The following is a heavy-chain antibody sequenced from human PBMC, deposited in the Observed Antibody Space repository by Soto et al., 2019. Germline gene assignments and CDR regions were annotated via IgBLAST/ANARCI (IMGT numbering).Heavy chain of an antibody. J-gene: IGHJ6*03. CDR2: IYSGGST. Sequence: SLRLSCAASGFTVSSNYMSWVRQAPGKGLEWVSVIYSGGSTYYADSVKGRFTISRHNSKNTLYLQMNSLRAEDTAVYYCARGITSGPPYYYYMDVWGKGTTVTVSS. CDR1: GFTVSSNY. CDR3: ARGITSGPPYYYYMDV. V-gene: IGHV3-53*04. D-gene: IGHD6-19*01.